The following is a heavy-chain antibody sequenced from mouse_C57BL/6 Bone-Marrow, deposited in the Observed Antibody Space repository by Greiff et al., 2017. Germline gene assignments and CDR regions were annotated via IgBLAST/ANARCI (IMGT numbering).Heavy chain of an antibody. J-gene: IGHJ2*01. CDR3: ARLASRCEY. Sequence: EVQVVESGGDLVKPGGSLKLSCAASGFTFSSYGMSWVRQTPDKRLEWVATISSGGSYTYYPDSVKGRFTISRDNAKNTLYLQMSSLKSEDTAMYYCARLASRCEYWGQGTTLTVSS. CDR2: ISSGGSYT. V-gene: IGHV5-6*01. D-gene: IGHD6-1*01. CDR1: GFTFSSYG.